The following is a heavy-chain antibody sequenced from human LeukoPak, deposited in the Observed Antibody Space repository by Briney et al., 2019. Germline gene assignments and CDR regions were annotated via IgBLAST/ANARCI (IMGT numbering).Heavy chain of an antibody. V-gene: IGHV3-23*01. CDR1: GFTSGSYA. CDR2: ISGGGGST. J-gene: IGHJ4*02. Sequence: GASLRLSCAASGFTSGSYAMSWVRQAPGKGLEWVSTISGGGGSTYYADSVKRRFTISRDNSKNTLYLQMNRLRADDTAVYYCGKDGSFDYWGQGTLVTVSS. CDR3: GKDGSFDY. D-gene: IGHD1-26*01.